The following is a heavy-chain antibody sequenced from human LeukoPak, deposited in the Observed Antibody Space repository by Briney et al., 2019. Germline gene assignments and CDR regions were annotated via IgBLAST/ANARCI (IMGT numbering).Heavy chain of an antibody. J-gene: IGHJ3*02. CDR3: AKDTYSSSWFGAFDI. CDR1: GFTFDDYA. D-gene: IGHD6-13*01. CDR2: ISWNSGSI. V-gene: IGHV3-9*01. Sequence: QSGGSLRLSCAASGFTFDDYAMHWVRQAPGKGLEWVSGISWNSGSIGYADSVKGRFTISRDNAKNSLYLQMNSLRAEDTALYYCAKDTYSSSWFGAFDIWGQGTMVTVSS.